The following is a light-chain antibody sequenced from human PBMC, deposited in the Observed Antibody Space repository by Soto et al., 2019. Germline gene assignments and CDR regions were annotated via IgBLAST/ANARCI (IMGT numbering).Light chain of an antibody. Sequence: QSALTQPASVSGSHGQSITISCTGTSNDVGGYNYVSWYQQHPGKAPKLIIYEVNNRPSGVSNRFSGSKSGSTASLTISGLQAEDEADYYCSSYTSSSTPYVVHGGGTKVTVL. CDR1: SNDVGGYNY. V-gene: IGLV2-14*01. J-gene: IGLJ2*01. CDR3: SSYTSSSTPYVV. CDR2: EVN.